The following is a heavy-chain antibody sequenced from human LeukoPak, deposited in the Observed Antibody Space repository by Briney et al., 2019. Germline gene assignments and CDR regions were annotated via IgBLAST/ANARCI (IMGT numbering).Heavy chain of an antibody. CDR2: IYPGDSDS. CDR3: ARHRVEGYNGAFHI. Sequence: GESLKISCKASGHIFTNYWIAWVRQMPGKGLEWMGIIYPGDSDSRYSPSFQGHVTISADKSTSTAYLQWSSLKASDTAMYYCARHRVEGYNGAFHIWGQGTMVTVSS. CDR1: GHIFTNYW. V-gene: IGHV5-51*01. D-gene: IGHD5-24*01. J-gene: IGHJ3*02.